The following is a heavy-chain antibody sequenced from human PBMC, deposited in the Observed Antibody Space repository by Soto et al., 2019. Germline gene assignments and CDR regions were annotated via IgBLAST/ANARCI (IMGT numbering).Heavy chain of an antibody. CDR1: GFTFSSYS. CDR2: ISSSSSTI. CDR3: ARDLNLGSFDY. V-gene: IGHV3-48*01. J-gene: IGHJ4*02. Sequence: SGGSLRLSCAASGFTFSSYSMNWVRQAPGKGLEWVSYISSSSSTIYYADSVKGRFTISRDNAKNSLYLQMNSLRAEDTAVYYCARDLNLGSFDYWGQGTLVTVSS.